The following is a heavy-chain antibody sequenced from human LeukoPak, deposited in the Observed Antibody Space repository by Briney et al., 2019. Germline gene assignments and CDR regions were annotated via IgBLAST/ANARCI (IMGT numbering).Heavy chain of an antibody. D-gene: IGHD3-10*01. CDR3: AKDLWTSSGSYPSYYYYGMDV. J-gene: IGHJ6*02. CDR1: GFTFSSYS. Sequence: GGSLRLSCAASGFTFSSYSMNWVRQAPGKGLEWVSSISSSSSYIYYADSVKGRFTISRDNSKNTLYLQMNSLRAEDTAVYYCAKDLWTSSGSYPSYYYYGMDVWGQGTTVTVSS. CDR2: ISSSSSYI. V-gene: IGHV3-21*04.